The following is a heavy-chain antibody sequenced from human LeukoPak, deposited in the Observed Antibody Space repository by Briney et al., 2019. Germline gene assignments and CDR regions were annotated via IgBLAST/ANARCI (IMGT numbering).Heavy chain of an antibody. J-gene: IGHJ4*02. CDR1: GGSISGYY. Sequence: SETLSLTCTVSGGSISGYYWSWIRQPPGTGLEWIGYIYYSGSTNYNPSLKSRVTMSVDMSKSQFSLKLSSVTAADTALYYCARHHYASGTHTPYYFDFWGQGTLVTVSS. V-gene: IGHV4-59*01. CDR2: IYYSGST. D-gene: IGHD3-10*01. CDR3: ARHHYASGTHTPYYFDF.